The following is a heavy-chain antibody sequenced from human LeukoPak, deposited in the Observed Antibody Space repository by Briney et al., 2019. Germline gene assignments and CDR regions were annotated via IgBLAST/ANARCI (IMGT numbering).Heavy chain of an antibody. J-gene: IGHJ6*02. Sequence: ASVKVSCKASGGTFSSYAISWVRQAPGQGLEWMGRIIPILGIANYAQKFQGRVTITADKSTSTAYMELSSLRSEDTAVYYCARDFSWTSDYYYYGMDVWGQGTTVTVSS. CDR3: ARDFSWTSDYYYYGMDV. CDR2: IIPILGIA. D-gene: IGHD2-15*01. CDR1: GGTFSSYA. V-gene: IGHV1-69*04.